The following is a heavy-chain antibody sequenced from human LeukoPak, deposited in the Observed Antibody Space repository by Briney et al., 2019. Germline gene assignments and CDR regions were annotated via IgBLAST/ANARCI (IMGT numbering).Heavy chain of an antibody. CDR1: GFTFSNYG. V-gene: IGHV3-74*01. CDR3: ASASSHRIAAGGDY. CDR2: IYTDASRR. Sequence: GGSLRFSCAASGFTFSNYGMHWVRKDPGKGLVWASRIYTDASRRSYADSVKGRFTISRDNAKNTVYLQMNSLRAEDTAVYYCASASSHRIAAGGDYWGQGTLVTVSS. J-gene: IGHJ4*02. D-gene: IGHD6-13*01.